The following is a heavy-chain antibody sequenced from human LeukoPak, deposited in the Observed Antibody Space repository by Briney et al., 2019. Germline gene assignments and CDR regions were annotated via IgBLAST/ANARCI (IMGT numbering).Heavy chain of an antibody. CDR3: ARGLYYYGSGSYYSPPWYYYYAMDV. Sequence: SETLSHTCAVYGGSFSGYYWSWIRQPPGKGLEWIGEINHSGSTNYNPSLKSRVTISVDTSKNQFSLKLSSVTAADTAVYYCARGLYYYGSGSYYSPPWYYYYAMDVWGKGTTVTVSS. V-gene: IGHV4-34*01. D-gene: IGHD3-10*01. CDR1: GGSFSGYY. CDR2: INHSGST. J-gene: IGHJ6*04.